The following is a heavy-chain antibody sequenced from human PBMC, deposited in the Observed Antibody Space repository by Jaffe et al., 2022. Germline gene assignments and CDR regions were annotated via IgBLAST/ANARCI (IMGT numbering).Heavy chain of an antibody. D-gene: IGHD5-12*01. Sequence: QVQLVQSGSELKTPGASVKVSCKASGYPFTEYSMNWMRQAPGQGLEWMGYIHMKTGNPTYAQGFTGRYVFSLDTSVRTAYLQISGLQAEDTAFYYCARDLSYGGYDYWGQGTLVTVSS. V-gene: IGHV7-4-1*02. J-gene: IGHJ4*02. CDR1: GYPFTEYS. CDR2: IHMKTGNP. CDR3: ARDLSYGGYDY.